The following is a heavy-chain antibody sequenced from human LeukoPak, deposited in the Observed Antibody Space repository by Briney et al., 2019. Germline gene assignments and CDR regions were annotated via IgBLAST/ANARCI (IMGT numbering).Heavy chain of an antibody. CDR1: GGSISSGSYY. J-gene: IGHJ6*03. V-gene: IGHV4-61*02. CDR2: IYTSGST. Sequence: SESLSLTCTVSGGSISSGSYYWSWIRQPAGKGLEWIGRIYTSGSTNYNPSLKSRVTMSVDTSKNQFSLKLSSVTAADTAVYYCARVSDYSNYPWVYYMDVWGKGTTVTVSS. CDR3: ARVSDYSNYPWVYYMDV. D-gene: IGHD4-11*01.